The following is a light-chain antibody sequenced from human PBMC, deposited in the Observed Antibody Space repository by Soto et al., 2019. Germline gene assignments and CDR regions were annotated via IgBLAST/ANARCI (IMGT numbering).Light chain of an antibody. V-gene: IGKV1-39*01. CDR3: RQSFNLPRT. Sequence: DIQMTQSPSSLSASVGETITITCRASQSISSSLNWFQHSPGQPPKLLLFAASNLHAGVPPRFSGSGSGTSFSLTIRSLQPEDFATYYCRQSFNLPRTFGPGTKVDIK. CDR2: AAS. CDR1: QSISSS. J-gene: IGKJ1*01.